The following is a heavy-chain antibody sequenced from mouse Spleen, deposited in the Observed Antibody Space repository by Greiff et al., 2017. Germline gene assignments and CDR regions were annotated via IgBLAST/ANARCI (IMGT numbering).Heavy chain of an antibody. CDR2: INPNNGGT. Sequence: VQLKQSGPELVKPGASVKISCKASGYTFTDYYMNWVKQSHGKSLEWIGDINPNNGGTSYNQKFKGKATLTVDKSSSTAYMELRSLTSEDSAVYYYARKDYYGRFAYWGQGTLVTVSA. V-gene: IGHV1-26*01. CDR3: ARKDYYGRFAY. CDR1: GYTFTDYY. J-gene: IGHJ3*01. D-gene: IGHD1-1*01.